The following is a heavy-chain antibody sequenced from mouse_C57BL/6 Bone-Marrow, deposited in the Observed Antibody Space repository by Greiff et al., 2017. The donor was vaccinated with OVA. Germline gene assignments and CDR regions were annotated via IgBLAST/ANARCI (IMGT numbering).Heavy chain of an antibody. V-gene: IGHV3-6*01. Sequence: VQLQQSGPGLVKPSQSLSLTCSVTGYSITSGYYWNWIRQFPGNKLEWMGYISYDGSNNYNPSLKNLISITRDTSKYQFFLKLNSVTTEDTATDYCATYYYSNYFYAMDYWGQGTSVTVSS. CDR2: ISYDGSN. J-gene: IGHJ4*01. D-gene: IGHD2-5*01. CDR1: GYSITSGYY. CDR3: ATYYYSNYFYAMDY.